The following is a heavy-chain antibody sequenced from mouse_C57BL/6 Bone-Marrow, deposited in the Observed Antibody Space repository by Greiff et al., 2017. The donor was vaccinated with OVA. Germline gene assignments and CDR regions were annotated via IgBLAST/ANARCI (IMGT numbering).Heavy chain of an antibody. J-gene: IGHJ2*01. D-gene: IGHD2-2*01. V-gene: IGHV2-9-1*01. CDR3: ARNGYHVFDY. Sequence: VQVVESGPGLVAPSQSLSITCTVSGFSLTSYAISWVRQPPGKGLEWLGVIWNGGGTNYNSALKSRLSISKDNSKSQVFLKMNSLQTDDTARYYCARNGYHVFDYWGQGTTLTVSS. CDR1: GFSLTSYA. CDR2: IWNGGGT.